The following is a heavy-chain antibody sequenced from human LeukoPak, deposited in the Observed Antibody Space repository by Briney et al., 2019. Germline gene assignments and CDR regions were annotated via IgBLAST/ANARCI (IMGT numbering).Heavy chain of an antibody. J-gene: IGHJ3*02. V-gene: IGHV3-48*04. CDR1: RFTFSSYS. CDR2: SSSASGSI. D-gene: IGHD3-3*01. Sequence: GGSLRLSCAASRFTFSSYSMNWVRQAPGKGLEWVSYSSSASGSIYYADSVKGRFTISRDNAKNSLYLQMDSLRAEDTALYYCAKDTGRPTDAITMDDNAFDIWGQGTMVTVSS. CDR3: AKDTGRPTDAITMDDNAFDI.